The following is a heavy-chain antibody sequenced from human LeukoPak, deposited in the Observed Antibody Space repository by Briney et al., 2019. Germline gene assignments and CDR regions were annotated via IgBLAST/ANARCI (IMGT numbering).Heavy chain of an antibody. V-gene: IGHV3-23*01. CDR3: ARDPYNTILYRLAH. CDR1: GFAFGTYA. Sequence: GGSLRLSCAGSGFAFGTYAMSWVRQAPGKGLEWVASISANGQATHYADSVEGRFTISSDNSKSTLYLQLNSLRAEDTATYCCARDPYNTILYRLAHWGQGTLVTVSS. D-gene: IGHD3-10*01. CDR2: ISANGQAT. J-gene: IGHJ4*02.